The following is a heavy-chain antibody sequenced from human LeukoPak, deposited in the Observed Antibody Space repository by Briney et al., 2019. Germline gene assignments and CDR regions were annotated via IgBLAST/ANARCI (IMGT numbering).Heavy chain of an antibody. J-gene: IGHJ5*02. CDR1: GGSISSYY. CDR2: IYYSGST. V-gene: IGHV4-59*01. Sequence: SETLSLTCTVSGGSISSYYWSWIRQPPGKGLEWIGYIYYSGSTNYNPSLNSRVTISVDTSKSQFSLKLSSVTAADTAVYYCARERLKGNWFDPWGQGTLVTVSS. D-gene: IGHD5-12*01. CDR3: ARERLKGNWFDP.